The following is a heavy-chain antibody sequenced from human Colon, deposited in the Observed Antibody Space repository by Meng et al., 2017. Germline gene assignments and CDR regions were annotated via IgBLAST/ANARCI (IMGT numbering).Heavy chain of an antibody. CDR1: GCSIKSGGYH. V-gene: IGHV4-31*03. CDR3: ARDTLYGTDY. Sequence: HVHLHESGPGLVGPSDGLSLFCTFSGCSIKSGGYHWSWVRQHPGKGLEYIGFMSDRGTTDYNPSLRSRVSISEIGSSKNQFSLTLRSVTAADTATYFCARDTLYGTDYWGQGVLVTVSS. CDR2: MSDRGTT. D-gene: IGHD4-17*01. J-gene: IGHJ4*02.